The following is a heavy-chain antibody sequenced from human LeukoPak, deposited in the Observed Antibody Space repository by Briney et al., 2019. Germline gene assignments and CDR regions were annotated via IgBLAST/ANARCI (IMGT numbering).Heavy chain of an antibody. V-gene: IGHV3-7*01. CDR1: GFTFSNFW. CDR2: IKQDGSEK. J-gene: IGHJ5*02. D-gene: IGHD6-13*01. CDR3: AREISSWYRTEGRFDP. Sequence: PGGSLRLSCAGYGFTFSNFWMNWVRQAPGKGLEWVANIKQDGSEKHYVDSVKGRLTISRDNAKDSLYLQVNSLRAEDTAVYYCAREISSWYRTEGRFDPWGQGTLVTVSS.